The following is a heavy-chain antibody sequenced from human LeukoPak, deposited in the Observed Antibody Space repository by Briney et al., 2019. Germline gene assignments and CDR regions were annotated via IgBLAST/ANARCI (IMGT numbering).Heavy chain of an antibody. J-gene: IGHJ4*02. Sequence: GGSLRLSCVASGLAFSSYSMHWVRQAPGKGLEWVGVISYDGSDEYYTDSVKGRFTISRDNSKNTVYLQMNSLRADDTAVYYCARDFAPEWFDIHWGQGTLVTVS. CDR3: ARDFAPEWFDIH. CDR1: GLAFSSYS. D-gene: IGHD3-3*01. V-gene: IGHV3-30*04. CDR2: ISYDGSDE.